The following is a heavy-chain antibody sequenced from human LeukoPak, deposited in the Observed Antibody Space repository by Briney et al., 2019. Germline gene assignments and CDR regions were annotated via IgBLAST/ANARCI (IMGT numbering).Heavy chain of an antibody. CDR1: GGSISSSSYY. V-gene: IGHV4-39*07. D-gene: IGHD5-24*01. CDR2: IYYSGST. J-gene: IGHJ4*02. CDR3: ARYNYGEDFDY. Sequence: PSETLSLTCTVSGGSISSSSYYWGWIRQPPGKGLEWIGSIYYSGSTYFNPSLKSRVTISVDTSKNQFSLKLSSVTAADTAVYYCARYNYGEDFDYWGQGTLVTVSS.